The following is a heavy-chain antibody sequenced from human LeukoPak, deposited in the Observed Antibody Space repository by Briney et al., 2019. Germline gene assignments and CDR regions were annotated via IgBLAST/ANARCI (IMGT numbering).Heavy chain of an antibody. V-gene: IGHV3-7*01. J-gene: IGHJ4*02. CDR1: GFTFRNYW. CDR2: IKQDGSEK. CDR3: ATLRWGSGRYAGDY. D-gene: IGHD6-19*01. Sequence: GGSLRLSCAASGFTFRNYWMSWVRQAPGKGLEWVANIKQDGSEKHYVDSVKGRFTISRDNAKNSLYLQMNSLRAEDTAVYYCATLRWGSGRYAGDYWGQGTLVTVSS.